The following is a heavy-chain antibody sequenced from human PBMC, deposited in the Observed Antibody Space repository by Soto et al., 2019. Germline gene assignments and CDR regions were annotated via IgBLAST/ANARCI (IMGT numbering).Heavy chain of an antibody. V-gene: IGHV4-30-4*01. CDR2: IYYSGST. Sequence: PLSLPCTVTGGSISSGDYYWSWIRQPPGKGLEWIGYIYYSGSTYYNPSLKSRVTISVDTSKNQFSLKLSSVTAADTAVYYCARVSEYSSGWFDYWGQGTLVTVSS. D-gene: IGHD6-19*01. CDR1: GGSISSGDYY. J-gene: IGHJ4*02. CDR3: ARVSEYSSGWFDY.